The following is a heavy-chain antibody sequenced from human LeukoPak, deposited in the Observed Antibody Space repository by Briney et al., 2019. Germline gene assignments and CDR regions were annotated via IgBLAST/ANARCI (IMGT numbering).Heavy chain of an antibody. Sequence: GGSLRLSRAASGFTFSSYAMSWVRQAPGKGLEWVSAISGSGGSTYYADSVKGRFTISRDNSKNTLYLQMNSLRAEDTAVYYCAKFGRFVRQQQLVDFDYWGQGTLVTVSS. J-gene: IGHJ4*02. CDR3: AKFGRFVRQQQLVDFDY. V-gene: IGHV3-23*01. CDR1: GFTFSSYA. D-gene: IGHD6-13*01. CDR2: ISGSGGST.